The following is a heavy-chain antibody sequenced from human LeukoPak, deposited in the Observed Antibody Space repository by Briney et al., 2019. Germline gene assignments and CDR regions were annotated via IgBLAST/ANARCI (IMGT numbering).Heavy chain of an antibody. V-gene: IGHV5-51*01. CDR3: ARTDRCSGGSCYPFDP. D-gene: IGHD2-15*01. J-gene: IGHJ5*02. CDR2: IYPGDSDT. Sequence: GESLKISCQGSGYSFTTYWIGWVRQMPGKGLEWMGIIYPGDSDTRYSPSFQGQVTISADKSISTAYLQWSSLKASDTAMYYCARTDRCSGGSCYPFDPWGQGTLVTVSS. CDR1: GYSFTTYW.